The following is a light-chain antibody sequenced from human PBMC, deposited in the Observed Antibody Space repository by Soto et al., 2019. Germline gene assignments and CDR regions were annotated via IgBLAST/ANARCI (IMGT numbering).Light chain of an antibody. Sequence: EIVLTQSPGTLHLSPGERATLSCRASQSVSSSYLAWYLQKPGQAPRLLIYGASSRATGIPDRFSGSGSGTDFTLTIGRLEPEDFAVYYCQQYGGSPLWTFGQGTKVDNK. CDR2: GAS. CDR1: QSVSSSY. V-gene: IGKV3-20*01. J-gene: IGKJ1*01. CDR3: QQYGGSPLWT.